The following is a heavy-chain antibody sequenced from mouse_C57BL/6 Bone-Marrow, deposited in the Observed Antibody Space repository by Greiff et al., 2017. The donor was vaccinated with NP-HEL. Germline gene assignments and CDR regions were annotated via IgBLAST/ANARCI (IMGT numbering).Heavy chain of an antibody. J-gene: IGHJ3*01. V-gene: IGHV1-80*01. Sequence: VQLQQSGAELVKPGASVKISCKASGYAFSSYWMNWVKQRPGKGLEWIGQIYPGDGDTNYNGKFKGKATLTADKSSSTAYMQLSSLTSEDSAVYFCARSSYYSNYWFAYWGQGTLLTVSA. D-gene: IGHD2-5*01. CDR1: GYAFSSYW. CDR2: IYPGDGDT. CDR3: ARSSYYSNYWFAY.